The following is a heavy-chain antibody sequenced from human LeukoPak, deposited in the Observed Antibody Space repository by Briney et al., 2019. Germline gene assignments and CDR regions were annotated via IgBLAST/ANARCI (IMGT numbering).Heavy chain of an antibody. V-gene: IGHV3-23*01. J-gene: IGHJ4*02. CDR3: AKDLLETTVTTLDY. D-gene: IGHD4-17*01. Sequence: PGGSLRLSCAASGFAFNFYAMSWVRQAPGKGLEWVSTINSGRGDRTYYADSVKGRFTISRDNSKNTLYLQMNSLRAEDTAVYYCAKDLLETTVTTLDYWGQGTLVTVSS. CDR2: INSGRGDRT. CDR1: GFAFNFYA.